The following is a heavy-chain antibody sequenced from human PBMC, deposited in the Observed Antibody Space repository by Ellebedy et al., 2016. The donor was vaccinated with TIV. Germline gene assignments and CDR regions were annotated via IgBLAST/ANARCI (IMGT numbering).Heavy chain of an antibody. V-gene: IGHV3-15*01. CDR3: TRHLYGDYEYFQH. CDR1: GFTFSNAW. D-gene: IGHD4-17*01. Sequence: GGSLRLSCAASGFTFSNAWMSWVRQAPGKGLEWVGRIKSKTDGGTTDYAAPVKGRFTISRDDSKNTLYLQMNSLKTEDTAVYYCTRHLYGDYEYFQHWGQGTLVTVSS. J-gene: IGHJ1*01. CDR2: IKSKTDGGTT.